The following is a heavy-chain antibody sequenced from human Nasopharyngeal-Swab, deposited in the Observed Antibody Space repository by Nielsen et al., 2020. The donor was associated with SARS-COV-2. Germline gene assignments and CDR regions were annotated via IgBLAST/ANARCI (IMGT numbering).Heavy chain of an antibody. CDR3: ARGNNDFWSGFVY. CDR2: IYYSGST. D-gene: IGHD3-3*01. V-gene: IGHV4-31*03. CDR1: GGSISSGGYY. Sequence: SGTLSLTCTVSGGSISSGGYYWSWIRQHPGKGLEWIGYIYYSGSTYYNPSLKSRVTISVDTSKNQFSLKLSSVTAADTAVYYCARGNNDFWSGFVYWGQGTLVTVSS. J-gene: IGHJ4*02.